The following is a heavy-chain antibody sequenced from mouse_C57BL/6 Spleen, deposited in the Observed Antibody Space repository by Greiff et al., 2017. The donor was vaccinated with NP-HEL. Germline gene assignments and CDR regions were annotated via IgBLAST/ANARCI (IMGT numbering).Heavy chain of an antibody. CDR3: ARPYGSSYEAWFAY. CDR1: GYTFTSYW. D-gene: IGHD1-1*01. V-gene: IGHV1-50*01. CDR2: IDPSDSYT. Sequence: VQLQQSGAELVKPGASVKLSCKASGYTFTSYWMQWVKQRPGQGLEWIGEIDPSDSYTNYNQKFKGKATLTVDTSSSTAYMQLSSLTSEDSAVYYCARPYGSSYEAWFAYWGQGTLVTVSA. J-gene: IGHJ3*01.